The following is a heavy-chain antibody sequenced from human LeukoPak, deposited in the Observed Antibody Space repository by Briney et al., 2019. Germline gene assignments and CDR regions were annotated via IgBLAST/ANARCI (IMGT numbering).Heavy chain of an antibody. J-gene: IGHJ4*02. D-gene: IGHD3-10*01. CDR3: AKGGYGSGRKRYYFDY. CDR2: ISYDGSNK. Sequence: GRSLRLSCAASGFTFSSYGMHWVRPAPGKGLEWVAVISYDGSNKYYADSVKGRFTISRDNSKNTLYLQMNSLRAEDTAVYYCAKGGYGSGRKRYYFDYWGQGTLVTVSS. V-gene: IGHV3-30*18. CDR1: GFTFSSYG.